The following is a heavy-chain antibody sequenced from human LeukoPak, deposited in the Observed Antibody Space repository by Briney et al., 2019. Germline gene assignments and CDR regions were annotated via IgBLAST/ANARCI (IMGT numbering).Heavy chain of an antibody. V-gene: IGHV4-38-2*02. D-gene: IGHD3-10*01. J-gene: IGHJ4*02. CDR2: IYHSGST. Sequence: SETLSLTCTVSGYSISSGYYWGWIRQTPGQGLEWIGNIYHSGSTYYNPSLKSRVSISVDTSKNQFSLKLSSVTAADTAVYYCARAPPYFYGSGSFNGYFDYWGQGTLVTVSS. CDR3: ARAPPYFYGSGSFNGYFDY. CDR1: GYSISSGYY.